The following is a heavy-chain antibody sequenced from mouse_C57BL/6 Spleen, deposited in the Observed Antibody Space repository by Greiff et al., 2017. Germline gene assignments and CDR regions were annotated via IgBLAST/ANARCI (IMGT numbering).Heavy chain of an antibody. J-gene: IGHJ2*01. CDR3: ARIYDYDERYYFDY. CDR2: INPNNGGT. V-gene: IGHV1-22*01. Sequence: VQLQQSGPELVKPGASVKMSCKASGYTFTDYNMHWVKQSHGKSLEWIGYINPNNGGTSYNQKFKGKATLTVNKSSSTAYMELRSLTSEDSAVCYCARIYDYDERYYFDYWGQGTTLTVSS. CDR1: GYTFTDYN. D-gene: IGHD2-4*01.